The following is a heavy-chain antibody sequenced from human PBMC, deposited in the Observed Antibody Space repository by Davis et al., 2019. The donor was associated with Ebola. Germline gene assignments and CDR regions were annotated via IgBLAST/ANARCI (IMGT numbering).Heavy chain of an antibody. J-gene: IGHJ4*02. CDR1: GGSISSGGYS. Sequence: SETLSLTCAVSGGSISSGGYSWSWIRQPPGKGLEWIGYIYHSGYTQYNPSLKSRVTISVDTSKNQFSLKLSSVTAADTAVYYCARDRVGATRFDYWGQGTLVTVSS. CDR3: ARDRVGATRFDY. V-gene: IGHV4-30-2*01. CDR2: IYHSGYT. D-gene: IGHD1-26*01.